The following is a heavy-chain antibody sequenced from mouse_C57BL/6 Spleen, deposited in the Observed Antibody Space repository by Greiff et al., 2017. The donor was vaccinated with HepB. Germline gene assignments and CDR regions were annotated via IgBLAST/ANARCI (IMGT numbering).Heavy chain of an antibody. CDR3: ARVTGTGYYAVYY. CDR1: GYSFTDYN. Sequence: EVQLQQSGPELVKPGASVKISCKASGYSFTDYNMNWVKQSNGKSLEWIGVINPNYGTTSYNQKFKGKATLTVDQSSTTAYMQLNSLTSEDPAVYCWARVTGTGYYAVYYWGHGTSVTVCS. J-gene: IGHJ4*01. V-gene: IGHV1-39*01. CDR2: INPNYGTT. D-gene: IGHD4-1*01.